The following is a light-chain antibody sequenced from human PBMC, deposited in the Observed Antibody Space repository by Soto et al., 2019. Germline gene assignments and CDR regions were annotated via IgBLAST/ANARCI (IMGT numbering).Light chain of an antibody. CDR3: RAYAGLSTYV. Sequence: QSVLTQPASVSGSPGQSITISCTGTNSDVGRYTLVTWYQQYPGKAPKLIIYEDNKRPSGVSNRFSGSKSGNTASLTISGLQAEDEADYHCRAYAGLSTYVFGTGTKVTVL. CDR1: NSDVGRYTL. V-gene: IGLV2-23*01. CDR2: EDN. J-gene: IGLJ1*01.